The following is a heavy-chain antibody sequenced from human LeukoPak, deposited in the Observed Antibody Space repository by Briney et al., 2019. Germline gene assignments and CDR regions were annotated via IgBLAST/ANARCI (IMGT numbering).Heavy chain of an antibody. D-gene: IGHD5-18*01. CDR1: GYSFPGKY. J-gene: IGHJ4*02. Sequence: GASVKVPCKASGYSFPGKYMHWVRQAPVQGLEWMGWINPNSGDTKFAQKFQGRVTMTRDTSISTAYMDLSSLTSDDTAVYFCARGQYRYAFDYWGQGTLVIVSS. CDR3: ARGQYRYAFDY. V-gene: IGHV1-2*02. CDR2: INPNSGDT.